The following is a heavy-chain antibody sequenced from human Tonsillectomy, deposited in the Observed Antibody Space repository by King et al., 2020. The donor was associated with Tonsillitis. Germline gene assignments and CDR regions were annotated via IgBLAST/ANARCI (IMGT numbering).Heavy chain of an antibody. CDR3: AKDKEAGGTSPLDF. Sequence: VQLVESGGGLVQPGKSLRLSCAASGFTFDNYAMHWVRQAPGKGLEWVSGISWNSGSKDYADSVKGRFTMSRDNANNSLYLQLNSLRTEDSALYFCAKDKEAGGTSPLDFWGQGTPVTVSS. V-gene: IGHV3-9*01. CDR2: ISWNSGSK. J-gene: IGHJ4*02. CDR1: GFTFDNYA. D-gene: IGHD1-26*01.